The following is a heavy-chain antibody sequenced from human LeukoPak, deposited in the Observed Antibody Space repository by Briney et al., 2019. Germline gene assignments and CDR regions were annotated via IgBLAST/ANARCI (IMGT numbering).Heavy chain of an antibody. CDR1: GGSISSGDYY. Sequence: LSLTCTVSGGSISSGDYYWSWIRQAPGKGLEWLSYINIGGTNTHYADSVKGRFTISRDNAKKSLYLEMNNLRAEDTAVYYCATDGAGFDTWGQGVLVTVSS. CDR3: ATDGAGFDT. V-gene: IGHV3-11*01. CDR2: INIGGTNT. J-gene: IGHJ5*02.